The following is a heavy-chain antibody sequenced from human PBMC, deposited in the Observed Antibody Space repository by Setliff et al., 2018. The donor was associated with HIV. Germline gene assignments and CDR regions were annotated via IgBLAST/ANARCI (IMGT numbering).Heavy chain of an antibody. D-gene: IGHD2-15*01. Sequence: PSETLSLTCSVSGGSFSSDSYYWGWIRQFPGKGLEWIGSIYYSGSTYYHPSLKSRVTISVDTSKNQFSLKLSSVTAADTAVYYCARDGPYCSGGSCLRYWGQGTLVTVSS. V-gene: IGHV4-39*07. J-gene: IGHJ4*02. CDR3: ARDGPYCSGGSCLRY. CDR2: IYYSGST. CDR1: GGSFSSDSYY.